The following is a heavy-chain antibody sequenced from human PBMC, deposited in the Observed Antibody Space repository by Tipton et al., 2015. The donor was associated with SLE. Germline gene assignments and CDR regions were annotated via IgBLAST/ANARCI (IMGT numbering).Heavy chain of an antibody. Sequence: QLVQSGAEVKKPGASVKVSCKASGYTFTDHYVHWERQAPGQGLEWMAWINANTGGTNYPQKFQDRVSVTRDTSINTVYMEMSRIGSEDTAVYYCARALLSCSGGSCYSAYCCCGMDVWGQGTTVTVSS. V-gene: IGHV1-2*02. CDR3: ARALLSCSGGSCYSAYCCCGMDV. D-gene: IGHD2-15*01. J-gene: IGHJ6*02. CDR2: INANTGGT. CDR1: GYTFTDHY.